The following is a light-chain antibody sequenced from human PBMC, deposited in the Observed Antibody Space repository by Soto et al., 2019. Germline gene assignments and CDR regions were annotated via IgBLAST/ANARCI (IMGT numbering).Light chain of an antibody. CDR3: ETWDSSLSAAV. CDR2: ENN. J-gene: IGLJ7*01. CDR1: SPNIGNDY. Sequence: QSVLTQPPSVSAAPGQKVAISCSGSSPNIGNDYVSWYQQLPGTAPKLLIYENNKRPSGIPDRFCGSKSGTSATLGITGLQSGDEADYYCETWDSSLSAAVFGGGTQLTVL. V-gene: IGLV1-51*02.